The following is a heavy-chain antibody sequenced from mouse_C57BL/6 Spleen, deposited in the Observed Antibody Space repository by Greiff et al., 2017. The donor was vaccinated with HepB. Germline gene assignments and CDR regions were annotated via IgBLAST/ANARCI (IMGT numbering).Heavy chain of an antibody. J-gene: IGHJ2*01. CDR3: TREDYGSPFDY. V-gene: IGHV5-9-1*02. CDR2: ISSGGDYI. CDR1: GFTFSSYA. Sequence: EVKLQESGEGLVKPGGSLKLSCAASGFTFSSYAMSWVRQTPEKRLEWVAYISSGGDYIYYADTVKGRFTISRDNARNTLYLQMSSLKSEDTAMYYCTREDYGSPFDYWGQGTTLTVSS. D-gene: IGHD1-1*01.